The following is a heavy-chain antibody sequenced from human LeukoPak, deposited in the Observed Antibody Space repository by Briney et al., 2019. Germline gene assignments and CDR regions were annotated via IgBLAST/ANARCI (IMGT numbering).Heavy chain of an antibody. V-gene: IGHV3-20*04. J-gene: IGHJ6*04. Sequence: GGSLRLSCAASGFTFDDYGMSWVRQAPGKGLEWVSGINWNGGSTGYADSVKGRFTISRDNAKNSLYLQMNSLRAEDTALYYCARERGEYIWNYNSGVDVWGKGTTVTVFS. CDR3: ARERGEYIWNYNSGVDV. CDR1: GFTFDDYG. D-gene: IGHD1-7*01. CDR2: INWNGGST.